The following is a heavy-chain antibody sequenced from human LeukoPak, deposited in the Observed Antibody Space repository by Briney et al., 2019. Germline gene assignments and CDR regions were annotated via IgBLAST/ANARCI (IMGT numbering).Heavy chain of an antibody. CDR3: ARGVRVTTTWFDP. Sequence: GGALRLSCAASGFTFSSYSMNWVRQAPGKGLGWVSYISSSSSTIYSADSVKGRFTISRDNAKNSLYLQMNILRDEDTAVYYCARGVRVTTTWFDPWGQGTLVTVSS. V-gene: IGHV3-48*02. J-gene: IGHJ5*02. CDR2: ISSSSSTI. D-gene: IGHD4-17*01. CDR1: GFTFSSYS.